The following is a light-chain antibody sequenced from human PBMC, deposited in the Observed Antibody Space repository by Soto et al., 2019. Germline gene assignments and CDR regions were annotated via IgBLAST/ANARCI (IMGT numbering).Light chain of an antibody. CDR1: RSDIGSYNY. J-gene: IGLJ1*01. V-gene: IGLV2-14*01. CDR2: GVS. CDR3: ISYTGSSTSYV. Sequence: QSALTQPASVSGSPGQSITISCSGTRSDIGSYNYVAWYQQFPGKTPKILIYGVSNRPSGVSSRFSGSKSSNTASLTSSGLQAEDDADYYCISYTGSSTSYVFGSGTKVTVL.